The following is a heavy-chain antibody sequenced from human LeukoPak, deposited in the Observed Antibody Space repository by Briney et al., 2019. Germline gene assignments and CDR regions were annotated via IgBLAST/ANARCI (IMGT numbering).Heavy chain of an antibody. CDR3: AKDSSSGALDY. CDR1: GFTFSSYG. Sequence: GGSLRLSCGASGFTFSSYGMSWVRQAPGKGLEWVSAISGSGGSTYYADSVKGRFTISRDNSKNTLSLQMNSLRAEDTAIYYCAKDSSSGALDYWGQGTLVTVSS. J-gene: IGHJ4*02. CDR2: ISGSGGST. D-gene: IGHD6-19*01. V-gene: IGHV3-23*01.